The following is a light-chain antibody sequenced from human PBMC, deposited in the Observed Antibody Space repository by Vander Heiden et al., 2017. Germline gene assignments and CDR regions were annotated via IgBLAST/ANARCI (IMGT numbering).Light chain of an antibody. CDR1: SAKIGAGYD. Sequence: QSVLTQPPSVSGAPGQRVTITCTGSSAKIGAGYDVHWYQQLPGTAPKLLIYGNSKRASGVPDRFSGSKSGTSASLAITGLQAEDEADYYCQSYDSSLSGWVFGGGTKLTVL. CDR3: QSYDSSLSGWV. J-gene: IGLJ3*02. V-gene: IGLV1-40*01. CDR2: GNS.